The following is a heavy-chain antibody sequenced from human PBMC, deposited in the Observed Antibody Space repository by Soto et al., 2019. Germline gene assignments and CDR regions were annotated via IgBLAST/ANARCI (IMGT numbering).Heavy chain of an antibody. D-gene: IGHD4-17*01. V-gene: IGHV3-48*01. CDR1: GFNFSTYS. CDR2: INSTSRTI. Sequence: AGSLRLSCAASGFNFSTYSMNLVCQARGKGLEWVSYINSTSRTIHYADSVKGRFSVSRDNAKNSLYLQMNSLRPEDTAVYYCARRRLTSVATPGFNCLDYWGQGPLGTGSS. CDR3: ARRRLTSVATPGFNCLDY. J-gene: IGHJ4*02.